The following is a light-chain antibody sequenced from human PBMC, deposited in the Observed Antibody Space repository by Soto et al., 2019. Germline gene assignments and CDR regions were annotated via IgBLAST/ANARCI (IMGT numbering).Light chain of an antibody. Sequence: QPVLPQPSSHSASSGASVRLTCMLSSGFRVGDFWLRWYHQKPGDPTLYLLYYHSDSNKGQGSGVPSRFSGSNDASANAAILRISGIAPEDEADYYGYTGHSNARVFGGGTKLTVL. V-gene: IGLV5-52*01. CDR2: YHSDSNK. CDR1: SGFRVGDFW. J-gene: IGLJ3*02. CDR3: YTGHSNARV.